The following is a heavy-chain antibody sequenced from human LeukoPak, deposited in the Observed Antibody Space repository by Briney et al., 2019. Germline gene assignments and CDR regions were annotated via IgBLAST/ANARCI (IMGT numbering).Heavy chain of an antibody. V-gene: IGHV5-51*01. Sequence: GESLKISCKGSGYRFTHSWIGWVRQMPGKGLEWMGIIFPGDSDTRYSPSFLGQVSISADNSLSTAYLQWNNVSASDTAMYYCARPGEDENSGYEYWGQGTQVIVSS. D-gene: IGHD3-22*01. CDR2: IFPGDSDT. CDR3: ARPGEDENSGYEY. J-gene: IGHJ4*02. CDR1: GYRFTHSW.